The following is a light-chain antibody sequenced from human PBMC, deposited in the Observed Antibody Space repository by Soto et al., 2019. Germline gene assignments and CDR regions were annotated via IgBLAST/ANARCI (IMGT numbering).Light chain of an antibody. CDR2: AAS. CDR1: QTISSF. CDR3: QQTYSAHYT. V-gene: IGKV1-39*01. J-gene: IGKJ2*01. Sequence: DIQMTQSPSSLSASVGDRVTITCRASQTISSFFNWYQQKPGKAPKLLIFAASSLQSAVPSRFSGSGSGTEFTLTISSLHPEDFATYFCQQTYSAHYTFGQGTKLEI.